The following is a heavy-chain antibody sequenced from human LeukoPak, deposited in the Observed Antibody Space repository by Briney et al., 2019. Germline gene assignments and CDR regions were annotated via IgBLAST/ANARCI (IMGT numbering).Heavy chain of an antibody. Sequence: GGSLRLSCAASGFTFSDYAMSWVRQAPGKGLEWVSTISGSGSSTYYADFVKGRFTISRDNSKNTLFLQMNSLRAEDTAVYYCAPRFDPWGQGTLVTVSS. J-gene: IGHJ5*02. CDR3: APRFDP. CDR1: GFTFSDYA. CDR2: ISGSGSST. V-gene: IGHV3-23*01.